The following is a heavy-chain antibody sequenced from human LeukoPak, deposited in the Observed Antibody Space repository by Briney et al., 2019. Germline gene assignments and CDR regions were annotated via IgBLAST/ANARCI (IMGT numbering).Heavy chain of an antibody. V-gene: IGHV5-51*01. Sequence: GESLKISCKGSGYRFTSYWIGWVRQMPGKGLEWMGIIYPGDSDTRYSPSFEGQVTISADKSISTAYLQWSSLKASDTAVYYCASNTKYYEGSGHYVFDFWGQGTLVSVSS. CDR2: IYPGDSDT. J-gene: IGHJ4*02. CDR3: ASNTKYYEGSGHYVFDF. CDR1: GYRFTSYW. D-gene: IGHD3-22*01.